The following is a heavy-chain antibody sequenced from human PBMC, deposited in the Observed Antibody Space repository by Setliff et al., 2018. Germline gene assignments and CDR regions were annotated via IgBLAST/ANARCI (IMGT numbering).Heavy chain of an antibody. D-gene: IGHD3-22*01. CDR1: GFTFRSYE. Sequence: TGGSLRLSCAASGFTFRSYEMNWVRQTPGKGLEWVSYINSGGSKVYYADSVKGRFTISRDNSKNTLYLQMNSLRAEDTAVYYCAKMITTYYYDSSGYYGGYDYWGQGTLVTVSS. V-gene: IGHV3-23*01. CDR3: AKMITTYYYDSSGYYGGYDY. J-gene: IGHJ4*02. CDR2: INSGGSKV.